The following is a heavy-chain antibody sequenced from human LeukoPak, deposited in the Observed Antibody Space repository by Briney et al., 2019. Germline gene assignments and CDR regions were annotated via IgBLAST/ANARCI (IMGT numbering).Heavy chain of an antibody. CDR3: ARDGFGNPLGY. V-gene: IGHV3-7*03. CDR2: IKQDGSEK. CDR1: GFTFSYYT. Sequence: GGSLRLSCAASGFTFSYYTMHWVRQAPGKGLEWVANIKQDGSEKYYVDSVKGRFTISRDNAKNSLYLQMNSLRAEDTAVYYCARDGFGNPLGYWGQGALVTVSS. D-gene: IGHD4-23*01. J-gene: IGHJ4*02.